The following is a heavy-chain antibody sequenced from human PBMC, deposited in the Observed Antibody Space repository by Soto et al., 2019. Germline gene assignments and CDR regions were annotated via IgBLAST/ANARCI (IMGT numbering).Heavy chain of an antibody. J-gene: IGHJ6*02. D-gene: IGHD3-3*01. CDR1: GFSFSTYW. CDR2: ISSGSNYI. CDR3: ATLRDRSHYDFSGAPSNYYGMDV. Sequence: PGGSLRLSCAASGFSFSTYWMHWVRQAPGKGLEWVSSISSGSNYIYYADSVKGRFTISRDNAKNSLFLQMNSLRAEDTAVYYCATLRDRSHYDFSGAPSNYYGMDVWGQGTTVTVSS. V-gene: IGHV3-21*01.